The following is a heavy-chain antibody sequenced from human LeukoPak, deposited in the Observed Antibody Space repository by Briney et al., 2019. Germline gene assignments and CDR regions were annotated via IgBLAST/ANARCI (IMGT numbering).Heavy chain of an antibody. CDR1: GGSFSGYY. V-gene: IGHV4-34*01. CDR2: INHSGST. CDR3: ARDVGVLRYFDSSLPPTGYDP. D-gene: IGHD3-9*01. Sequence: SETLSLTCAVYGGSFSGYYWSWIRQPPGKGLEWIGEINHSGSTNYNPSLKSRVTISVDTSKNQFSLKLSSVTAADTAVYYCARDVGVLRYFDSSLPPTGYDPWGQGTLVTVSS. J-gene: IGHJ5*02.